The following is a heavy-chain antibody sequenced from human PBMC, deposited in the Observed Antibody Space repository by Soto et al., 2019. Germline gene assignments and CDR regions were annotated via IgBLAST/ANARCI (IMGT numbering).Heavy chain of an antibody. CDR3: ARDRDYFDTSGYYYYFDY. CDR1: GFIFSSYG. D-gene: IGHD3-22*01. CDR2: LWSDGSKK. Sequence: QVQLVESGGGVVQPGRSLRLSCAASGFIFSSYGMHWVRQAPGKGLEWGAVLWSDGSKKYYADSVKGRFTISRDNSKNTMYLQMNSLRAEDTAVYYCARDRDYFDTSGYYYYFDYWGQGTLVTVSS. V-gene: IGHV3-33*01. J-gene: IGHJ4*02.